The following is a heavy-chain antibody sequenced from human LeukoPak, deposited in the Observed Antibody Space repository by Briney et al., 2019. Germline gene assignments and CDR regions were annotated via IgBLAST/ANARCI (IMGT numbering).Heavy chain of an antibody. D-gene: IGHD3-16*01. Sequence: GGSLRLSCAASGFTFYSYGMHWVRQAPGKGLEWVAFISYNGRNNYYADCVKGRFTISRDNSKNKLYMQVSSVRTEDTGVYFCAKDNRGYFDFWGQGTLVTVSS. J-gene: IGHJ4*02. CDR3: AKDNRGYFDF. CDR2: ISYNGRNN. CDR1: GFTFYSYG. V-gene: IGHV3-30*18.